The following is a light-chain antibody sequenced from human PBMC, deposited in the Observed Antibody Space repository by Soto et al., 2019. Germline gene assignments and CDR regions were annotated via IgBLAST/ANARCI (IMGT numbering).Light chain of an antibody. V-gene: IGKV2-30*01. Sequence: DVVLTQSPLSLPVTLGQPASISCTSSQSLVSSDGNTYLHWFQQRPGHSPRHLIYKISNRDSGVPDRFRGSGSGTDFTLEISRVEAEDVGLYYCMQGTHWPKTFGQGIKVEIK. J-gene: IGKJ1*01. CDR1: QSLVSSDGNTY. CDR3: MQGTHWPKT. CDR2: KIS.